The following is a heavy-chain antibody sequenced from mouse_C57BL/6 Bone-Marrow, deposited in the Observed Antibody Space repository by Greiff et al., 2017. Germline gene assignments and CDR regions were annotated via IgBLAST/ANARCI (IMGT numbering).Heavy chain of an antibody. Sequence: VQLVESGAELVKPGASVKLSCKASGYTFTEYTIHWVKQRSGQGLEWIGWFYPGSGSIKYNERFKDKATLTADKSSSTVYMELSRLTSEDSAVYFCARHEPYYYGSSYENFDVWGTGTTVTVSS. J-gene: IGHJ1*03. D-gene: IGHD1-1*01. V-gene: IGHV1-62-2*01. CDR1: GYTFTEYT. CDR3: ARHEPYYYGSSYENFDV. CDR2: FYPGSGSI.